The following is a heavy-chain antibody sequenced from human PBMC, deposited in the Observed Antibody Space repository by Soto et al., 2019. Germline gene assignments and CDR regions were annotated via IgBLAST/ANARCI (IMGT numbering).Heavy chain of an antibody. V-gene: IGHV1-69*13. Sequence: ASVKVSCNASGGTFSSYGISWVRQAPGQGLEWMGGIIPIFGTANYAQKFQGRVTITADESTSTAYMELSSLRSEDTAVYYCARESNLSGYCRDAFDIWGQGTMVTVSS. J-gene: IGHJ3*02. D-gene: IGHD3-22*01. CDR1: GGTFSSYG. CDR2: IIPIFGTA. CDR3: ARESNLSGYCRDAFDI.